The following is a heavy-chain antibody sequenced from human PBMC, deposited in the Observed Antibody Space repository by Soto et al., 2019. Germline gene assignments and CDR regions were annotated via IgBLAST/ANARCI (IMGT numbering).Heavy chain of an antibody. Sequence: EVQLLESGGGLVQPGGSLRLSCAASGFTFSSYAMSWVRQAPGKGLEWVSAISGSGGSTYYVDSVKGRFTISRDNSKNTLYLQMNSLRAEDTAVYYCAKDQVFLQQHDYWGQGTLVTVSS. CDR2: ISGSGGST. CDR1: GFTFSSYA. J-gene: IGHJ4*02. CDR3: AKDQVFLQQHDY. V-gene: IGHV3-23*01. D-gene: IGHD6-13*01.